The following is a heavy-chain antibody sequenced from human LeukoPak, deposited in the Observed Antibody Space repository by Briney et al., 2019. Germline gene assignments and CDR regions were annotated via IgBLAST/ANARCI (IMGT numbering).Heavy chain of an antibody. CDR2: IYYTGTT. CDR1: AGSISSYY. CDR3: ATSVGTTGTT. Sequence: SETLSLTCTVSAGSISSYYWNWLRQSPGKGLEWIGYIYYTGTTKYNPSLTSRVTISIDTSKNQFSLKLSSVTAADTAVYYCATSVGTTGTTWGQGTLVIVSS. V-gene: IGHV4-59*08. J-gene: IGHJ4*02. D-gene: IGHD1-1*01.